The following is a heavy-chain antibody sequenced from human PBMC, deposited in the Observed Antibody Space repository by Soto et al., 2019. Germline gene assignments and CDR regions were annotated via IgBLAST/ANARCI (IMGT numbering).Heavy chain of an antibody. CDR3: ARHRRSGTYYDGHDY. CDR1: AGSISSTTYY. D-gene: IGHD1-26*01. Sequence: PSETLSLTCIVSAGSISSTTYYWGWIRQPPGKGLEWIGSIYYSGSPSYNPSLKSRVTISVDASKDQFSLRLSSVTAADTGVYYCARHRRSGTYYDGHDYWGQGALVTVSS. CDR2: IYYSGSP. J-gene: IGHJ4*02. V-gene: IGHV4-39*01.